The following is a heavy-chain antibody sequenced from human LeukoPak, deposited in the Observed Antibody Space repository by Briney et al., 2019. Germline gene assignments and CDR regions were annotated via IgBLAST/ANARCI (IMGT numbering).Heavy chain of an antibody. V-gene: IGHV4-39*07. CDR3: ARGSYSYGNAFDY. Sequence: SETLSLTCTVSGGSISTSRYYWGWIRQPPGKGLEWIRSMHYSGSTYYNPSLKSRVTMSVDTSKNQFSLNLNSVTAADTAVYFCARGSYSYGNAFDYWGQGTLVTVSS. CDR2: MHYSGST. D-gene: IGHD5-18*01. J-gene: IGHJ4*02. CDR1: GGSISTSRYY.